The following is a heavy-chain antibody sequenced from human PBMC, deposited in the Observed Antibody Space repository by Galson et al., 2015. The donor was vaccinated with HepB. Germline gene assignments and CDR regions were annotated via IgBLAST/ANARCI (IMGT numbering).Heavy chain of an antibody. CDR1: GGSISSYY. CDR2: IYYSGST. V-gene: IGHV4-59*01. Sequence: QVQLQESGPGLVKPSETLSLTCTVSGGSISSYYWSWIRQPPGKGLEWIGYIYYSGSTNYNPSLKSRVTISVDTSKDQFSLKLSSVTAADTAVYYCAGHCSGGSCTPGDFDYWGQGTLVTVSS. CDR3: AGHCSGGSCTPGDFDY. D-gene: IGHD2-15*01. J-gene: IGHJ4*02.